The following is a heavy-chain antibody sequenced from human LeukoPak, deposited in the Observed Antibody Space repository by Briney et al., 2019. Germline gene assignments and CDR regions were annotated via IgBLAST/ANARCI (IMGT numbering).Heavy chain of an antibody. V-gene: IGHV4-59*01. CDR1: GGSINSYY. J-gene: IGHJ4*02. CDR3: ARRGKDGYNLYVFDY. D-gene: IGHD5-24*01. Sequence: SETLSLTCTVSGGSINSYYWSWIRQPPGKGLEWIGHIYYSGSTNYNPSLKSRVTISVDTSKNQFSLKLTSVTAADTAVYYCARRGKDGYNLYVFDYWGQGSLVTVSS. CDR2: IYYSGST.